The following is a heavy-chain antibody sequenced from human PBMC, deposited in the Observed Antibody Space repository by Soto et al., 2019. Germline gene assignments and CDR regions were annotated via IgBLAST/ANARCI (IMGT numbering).Heavy chain of an antibody. CDR1: GFTFTSSA. V-gene: IGHV1-58*01. D-gene: IGHD2-2*01. CDR3: AAEGLGISGCSSTSCYYYYGMDV. J-gene: IGHJ6*02. CDR2: IVVGSGNT. Sequence: SVKVSCKASGFTFTSSAVQWVRQALGQRLEWIGWIVVGSGNTNYAQKFQERVTITRDMSTSTAYMELSSLRSEDTAVYYCAAEGLGISGCSSTSCYYYYGMDVWGQGTTVTVSS.